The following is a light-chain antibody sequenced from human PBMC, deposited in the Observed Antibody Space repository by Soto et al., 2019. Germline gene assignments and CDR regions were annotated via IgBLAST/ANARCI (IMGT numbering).Light chain of an antibody. CDR3: CSYAGSYTEV. J-gene: IGLJ2*01. CDR1: SSDVGGYNS. V-gene: IGLV2-11*01. Sequence: QSVLTQPRSVSGSPGQSVTISCTGTSSDVGGYNSVSWYQQHPGKAPKLMIYDVSKRPSGVPDRFSGSKSGNTASLTISGLQTEDEADYYCCSYAGSYTEVFGGGTQLTVL. CDR2: DVS.